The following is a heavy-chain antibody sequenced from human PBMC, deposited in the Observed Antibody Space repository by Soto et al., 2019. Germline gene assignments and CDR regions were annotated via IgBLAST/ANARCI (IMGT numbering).Heavy chain of an antibody. J-gene: IGHJ4*02. V-gene: IGHV3-30*18. CDR2: ISYDGSNK. Sequence: LRLSCAASGFTFSSYGMHWVRQAPGKGLEWVAVISYDGSNKYYADSVKGRFTISRDNSKNTLYLQMNSLRAEDTAVYYCAKDPAVVGSPESYFDYWGQGTLVTVSS. D-gene: IGHD2-15*01. CDR1: GFTFSSYG. CDR3: AKDPAVVGSPESYFDY.